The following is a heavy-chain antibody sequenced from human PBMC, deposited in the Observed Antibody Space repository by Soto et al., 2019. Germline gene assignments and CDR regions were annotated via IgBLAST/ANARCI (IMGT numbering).Heavy chain of an antibody. J-gene: IGHJ6*02. CDR2: IYYTGST. V-gene: IGHV4-39*01. CDR3: ARLGEVDTNLGGDYYYGMGL. D-gene: IGHD5-18*01. Sequence: QLQLQESGPGLVKPSETLSLTCTVSGGSVSRSNCYWGWIRQPPGKGLEWIGSIYYTGSTYYNPSPKGSGTISVDPAKNPFPPKLSSMTATDTAVYYRARLGEVDTNLGGDYYYGMGLWGQGTTVTVSS. CDR1: GGSVSRSNCY.